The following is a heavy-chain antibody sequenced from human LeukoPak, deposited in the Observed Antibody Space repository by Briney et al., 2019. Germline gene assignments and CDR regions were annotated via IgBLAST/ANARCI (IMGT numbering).Heavy chain of an antibody. CDR1: GYTFTSYD. J-gene: IGHJ5*02. V-gene: IGHV1-69*13. Sequence: GASVKVSCKASGYTFTSYDINWVRQAPGQGLEWMGGIIPIFGTANYAQKFQGRVTITADESTSTAYMELSSLRSEDTAVYYCARTCSGCPFDPWGQGTLVTVSS. CDR2: IIPIFGTA. D-gene: IGHD2-15*01. CDR3: ARTCSGCPFDP.